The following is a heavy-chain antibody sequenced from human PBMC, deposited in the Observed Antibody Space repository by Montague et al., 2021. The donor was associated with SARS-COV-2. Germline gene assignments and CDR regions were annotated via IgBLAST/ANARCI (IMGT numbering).Heavy chain of an antibody. CDR3: VRGIEAAGSYDY. Sequence: CAISGDSVSSNSATWNWIRQSPSRSLEWLGRTYYRSMWKSDYARXLKSRIAINPDTSKNQFSLQLSSVTPEDTALYYCVRGIEAAGSYDYWGQGTLVTVSS. CDR1: GDSVSSNSAT. CDR2: TYYRSMWKS. V-gene: IGHV6-1*01. J-gene: IGHJ4*02. D-gene: IGHD6-13*01.